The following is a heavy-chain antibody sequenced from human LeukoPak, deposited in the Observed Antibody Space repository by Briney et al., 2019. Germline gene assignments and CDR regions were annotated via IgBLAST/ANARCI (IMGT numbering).Heavy chain of an antibody. CDR2: IYYSGRT. CDR1: GGYISTSNYY. CDR3: ARFFYYDASLPPY. Sequence: PSETLSLTCSVSGGYISTSNYYWGWIRPPPGKGLEWIGTIYYSGRTYYNPSLQRRVTISLDTSQNQLSLQVRSVTVVDAAVYYCARFFYYDASLPPYWGQGTLVTVSS. D-gene: IGHD3-16*01. J-gene: IGHJ4*02. V-gene: IGHV4-39*01.